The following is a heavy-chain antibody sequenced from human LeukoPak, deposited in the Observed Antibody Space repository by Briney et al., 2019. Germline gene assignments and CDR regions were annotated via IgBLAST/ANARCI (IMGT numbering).Heavy chain of an antibody. Sequence: SVKVSCKASGGTFSSYAISWLRQAPGQGLEWMGGIIPIFGTANYAQKFQGRVTITTDESTSTAYMELSSLRSEDTAVYYCARVNVEYSYGPPYYYYMDVWGKGTTVTVSS. D-gene: IGHD5-18*01. V-gene: IGHV1-69*05. CDR2: IIPIFGTA. CDR3: ARVNVEYSYGPPYYYYMDV. J-gene: IGHJ6*03. CDR1: GGTFSSYA.